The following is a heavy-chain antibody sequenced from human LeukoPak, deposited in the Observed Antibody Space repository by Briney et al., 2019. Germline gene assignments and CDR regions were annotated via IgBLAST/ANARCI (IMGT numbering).Heavy chain of an antibody. CDR3: ARGGFGYNPLDY. Sequence: ASVKVSCKASGYTFTSYDINWVRQATGRGLEWMGWMNPDSGNTGYAQKFQGRVTMTRNTSISTAYMELSSLRSEDTAVYYCARGGFGYNPLDYWGQGTLVTVSS. CDR1: GYTFTSYD. CDR2: MNPDSGNT. V-gene: IGHV1-8*01. D-gene: IGHD5-24*01. J-gene: IGHJ4*02.